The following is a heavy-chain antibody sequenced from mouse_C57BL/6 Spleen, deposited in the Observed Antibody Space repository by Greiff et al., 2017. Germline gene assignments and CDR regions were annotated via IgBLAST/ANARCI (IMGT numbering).Heavy chain of an antibody. Sequence: QVQLQQSGPELVKPGASVKISCKASGYAFSSSWMNWVKQRPGKGLEWIGRIYPGDGDTNYNGKFKGKATLTADKSSSTAYMQLSSLTSEDSAVYFCASWHYGSSLYYCDYWGQGTTLTVSS. J-gene: IGHJ2*01. D-gene: IGHD1-1*01. CDR2: IYPGDGDT. CDR3: ASWHYGSSLYYCDY. V-gene: IGHV1-82*01. CDR1: GYAFSSSW.